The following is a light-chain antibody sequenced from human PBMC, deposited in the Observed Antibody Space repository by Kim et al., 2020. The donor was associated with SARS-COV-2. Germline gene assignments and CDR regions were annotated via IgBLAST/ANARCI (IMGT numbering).Light chain of an antibody. CDR1: SSDVGGYNY. Sequence: QSALTQPASVSGSPGQSITISCTGTSSDVGGYNYVSWYQQHPVKAPKLIIYDVSNRPSGVSDRFSGSKSGNTASLTISGLQAEDEADYYCSSYTSSTTVVFGGGTQLTVL. CDR3: SSYTSSTTVV. V-gene: IGLV2-14*03. J-gene: IGLJ2*01. CDR2: DVS.